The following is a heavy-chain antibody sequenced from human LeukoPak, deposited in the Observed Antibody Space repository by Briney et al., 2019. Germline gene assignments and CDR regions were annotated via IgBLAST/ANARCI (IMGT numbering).Heavy chain of an antibody. CDR3: ARQWELLRSFDY. J-gene: IGHJ4*02. D-gene: IGHD1-26*01. CDR1: GFSFSSYS. V-gene: IGHV3-48*04. Sequence: TGGSLRLSCAASGFSFSSYSMNWVRQAPGKGLEWVSYISSSGSTIYYADSVKGRFTISRDNAKNSLYLQMNSLRAEDTAVYYCARQWELLRSFDYWGQGTLVTVSS. CDR2: ISSSGSTI.